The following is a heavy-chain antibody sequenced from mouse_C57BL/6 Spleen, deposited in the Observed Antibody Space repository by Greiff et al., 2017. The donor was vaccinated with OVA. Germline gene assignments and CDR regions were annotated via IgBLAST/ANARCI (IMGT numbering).Heavy chain of an antibody. CDR1: GYTFTDYE. CDR3: TRRNDYGEGYFDV. V-gene: IGHV1-15*01. Sequence: QVHVKQSGAELVRPGASVTLSCKASGYTFTDYEMHWVKQTPVHGLEWIGAIDPAPGGTAYNQKFKGKAILTADKSSSTAYMELRSLTSEDSAVDYCTRRNDYGEGYFDVWGTGTTVTVSS. CDR2: IDPAPGGT. D-gene: IGHD2-4*01. J-gene: IGHJ1*03.